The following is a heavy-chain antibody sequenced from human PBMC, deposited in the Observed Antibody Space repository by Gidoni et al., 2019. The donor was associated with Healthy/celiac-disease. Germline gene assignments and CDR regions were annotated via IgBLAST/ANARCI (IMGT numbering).Heavy chain of an antibody. CDR2: IYSGGST. D-gene: IGHD2-8*01. CDR3: ARDFALRCCTNGVCYTCWYFDL. Sequence: EVQLVESGGGLVQPGGSLRLPCAASGFTVSSNYMSWVRQAPGKGLEWVSVIYSGGSTYYADSVKGRFTISRDNSKSTLYLQMNSLRAEDTAVYYCARDFALRCCTNGVCYTCWYFDLWGRGTLVTVSS. J-gene: IGHJ2*01. V-gene: IGHV3-66*01. CDR1: GFTVSSNY.